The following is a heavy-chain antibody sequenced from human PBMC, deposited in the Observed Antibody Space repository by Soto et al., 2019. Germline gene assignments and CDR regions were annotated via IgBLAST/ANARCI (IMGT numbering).Heavy chain of an antibody. D-gene: IGHD2-2*01. V-gene: IGHV4-34*01. CDR2: INHSGST. CDR3: AKDNGYCSSTSCLFDN. Sequence: SETLSLTCAVYGGSFSGYYWSWIRQPPGKGLEWIGEINHSGSTNYNPSLKSRVTISVDTSKNQFSLKLSSVTAADTAVYYCAKDNGYCSSTSCLFDNWGQGTLVTVSS. J-gene: IGHJ4*02. CDR1: GGSFSGYY.